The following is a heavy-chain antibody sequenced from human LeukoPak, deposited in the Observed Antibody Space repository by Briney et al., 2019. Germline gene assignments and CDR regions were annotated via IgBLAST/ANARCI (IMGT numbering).Heavy chain of an antibody. Sequence: ASVKVSCKASGYTFTGYYMHWVRQAPGQGLEWMGWINPNSGGTNYAQKFQGRVTMTRDTSISTAYMELSRLRSDDTAVYYCARGDYSNFGWFDLWGQGTLVTVSS. CDR2: INPNSGGT. CDR1: GYTFTGYY. J-gene: IGHJ5*02. V-gene: IGHV1-2*02. D-gene: IGHD4-11*01. CDR3: ARGDYSNFGWFDL.